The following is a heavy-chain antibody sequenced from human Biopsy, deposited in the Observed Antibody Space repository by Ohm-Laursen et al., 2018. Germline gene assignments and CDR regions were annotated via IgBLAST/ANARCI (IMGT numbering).Heavy chain of an antibody. CDR1: GDSVTKYY. J-gene: IGHJ6*02. Sequence: GTLSLTCTVSGDSVTKYYWSWIRQPPGKGLEWIGHIYYSVMTNYNPSLQSRVSISVDTSRNQVSLTLSSVTPADTAVYYCARDSGILNYGNFKYYHYYGMDVWGQGTKVTVSS. V-gene: IGHV4-59*02. D-gene: IGHD4-11*01. CDR2: IYYSVMT. CDR3: ARDSGILNYGNFKYYHYYGMDV.